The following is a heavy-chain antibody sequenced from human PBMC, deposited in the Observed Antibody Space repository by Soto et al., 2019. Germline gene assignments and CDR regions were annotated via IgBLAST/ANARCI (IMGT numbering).Heavy chain of an antibody. CDR3: ARASSTSDAFDI. Sequence: SETLSLTCTVSGGSISSAGYYWSWIRQHPGKGLEWIGYIYHTGSTHYNPSLRSRVAKSVDTSKNQFSLRLSSVTAADTAVYYCARASSTSDAFDIWGQGTMVTVSS. J-gene: IGHJ3*02. CDR2: IYHTGST. D-gene: IGHD6-19*01. V-gene: IGHV4-31*03. CDR1: GGSISSAGYY.